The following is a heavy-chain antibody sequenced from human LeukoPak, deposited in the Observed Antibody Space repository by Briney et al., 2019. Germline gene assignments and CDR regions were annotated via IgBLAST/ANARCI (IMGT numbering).Heavy chain of an antibody. D-gene: IGHD3-16*02. CDR3: ARSTYYVWGSYRYTGNYFDY. V-gene: IGHV4-38-2*02. Sequence: SETLSLTCTVSGYSISSGYYWGWIRQSPGKGLEWIGSMFHSGTTYYNTSLKSRVTISVDTSKNQFSLKLSSVTAADTAVYYCARSTYYVWGSYRYTGNYFDYWGQGTLVTVSS. CDR1: GYSISSGYY. J-gene: IGHJ4*02. CDR2: MFHSGTT.